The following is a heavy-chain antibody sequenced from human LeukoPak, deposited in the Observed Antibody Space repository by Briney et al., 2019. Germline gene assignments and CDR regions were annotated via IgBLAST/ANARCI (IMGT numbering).Heavy chain of an antibody. CDR2: INSYNDNT. CDR3: ARDYERAFDI. V-gene: IGHV1-18*01. J-gene: IGHJ3*02. Sequence: ASVKVSCKASGYTFTIYGISWVRQAPGQGLEWMGWINSYNDNTNYAQKLQGRVTMTTDTSTSTAYMELRSLRSDDTAVYYCARDYERAFDIWGQGTMVTVSS. CDR1: GYTFTIYG. D-gene: IGHD3-16*01.